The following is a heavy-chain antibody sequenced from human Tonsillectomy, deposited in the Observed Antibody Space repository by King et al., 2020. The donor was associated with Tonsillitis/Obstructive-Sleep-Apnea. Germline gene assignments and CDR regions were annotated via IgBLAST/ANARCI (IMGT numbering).Heavy chain of an antibody. D-gene: IGHD2-15*01. CDR2: ISSSSSYI. CDR1: GFTFSSYN. J-gene: IGHJ4*02. V-gene: IGHV3-21*01. Sequence: VQLVESGGGLVKPGGSLRLSCAASGFTFSSYNMNWVRQAPGKGLEWVSSISSSSSYIYYAESVKGRFTISRDNAKNSLYLQMNSLRAEDTAVYYCARGGYCSGGSCYRTNDYWGQGTLVTVSS. CDR3: ARGGYCSGGSCYRTNDY.